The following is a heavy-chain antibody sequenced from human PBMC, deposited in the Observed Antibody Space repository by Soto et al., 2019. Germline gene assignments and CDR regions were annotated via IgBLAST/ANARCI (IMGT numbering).Heavy chain of an antibody. Sequence: SCVIGWARQDPGQGLEWMGWISAYNGNTNYAQKLQGRVTMTTDTSTSTDYMELRSLRFYYSAVEEYARGGDYWDYSGQGTLVSVPS. V-gene: IGHV1-18*01. D-gene: IGHD2-21*01. J-gene: IGHJ4*02. CDR3: ARGGDYWDY. CDR1: SCV. CDR2: ISAYNGNT.